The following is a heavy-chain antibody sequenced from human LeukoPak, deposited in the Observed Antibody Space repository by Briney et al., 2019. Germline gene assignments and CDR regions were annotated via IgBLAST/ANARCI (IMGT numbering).Heavy chain of an antibody. V-gene: IGHV3-30*18. CDR1: GFTFSSYG. CDR2: ISYDGSNK. J-gene: IGHJ4*02. Sequence: PGRSLRLSCAASGFTFSSYGMHWVRQAPGKGLEWVAVISYDGSNKYYADSVKGRFTISRDNSKNTLYLQMNSLRAEDTAVYYCAKVLVDSGYDLFDYWGQGTLVTASS. CDR3: AKVLVDSGYDLFDY. D-gene: IGHD5-12*01.